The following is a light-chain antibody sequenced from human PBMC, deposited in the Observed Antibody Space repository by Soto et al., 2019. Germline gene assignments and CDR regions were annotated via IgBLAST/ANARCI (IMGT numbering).Light chain of an antibody. V-gene: IGLV7-46*01. J-gene: IGLJ7*01. CDR3: LVSLSGARV. CDR2: DTR. Sequence: QAVVTQEPSLTVSPGGTVTLTCGSSTGAVTSGHYPYWFQQEPGQAPRTLIYDTRNKHSWTPARFSGSLLGGKAALTLSGAQPEDEAVYYCLVSLSGARVFGGGTQLTVL. CDR1: TGAVTSGHY.